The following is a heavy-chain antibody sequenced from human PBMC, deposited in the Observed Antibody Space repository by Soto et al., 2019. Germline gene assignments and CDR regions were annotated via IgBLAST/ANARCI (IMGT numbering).Heavy chain of an antibody. CDR2: TYYRSKWYN. V-gene: IGHV6-1*01. D-gene: IGHD3-22*01. CDR1: GDSVSSNSAA. J-gene: IGHJ6*02. CDR3: AGSGYYHNSGMDV. Sequence: SQTLSLTCAISGDSVSSNSAAWNWIRQSPSRGLEWLGRTYYRSKWYNDYAVSVKSRITINPDTSKNQFSLKLSSVTAADTAVYYCAGSGYYHNSGMDVWGQGTTVTVSS.